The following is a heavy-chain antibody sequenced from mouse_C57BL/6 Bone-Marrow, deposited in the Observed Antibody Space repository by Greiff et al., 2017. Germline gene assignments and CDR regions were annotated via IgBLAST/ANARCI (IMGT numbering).Heavy chain of an antibody. CDR1: GFTFSDYG. Sequence: EVQGVESGGGLVKPGGSLKLSCAASGFTFSDYGMHWVRQAPEMGLEWVAYISSGSSTIYYADTVKGRFTISRDNAKNTLFLQMTSLRSEDTAMYYCARRATWYAMDYWGQGTSVTVSS. D-gene: IGHD3-1*01. V-gene: IGHV5-17*01. CDR3: ARRATWYAMDY. CDR2: ISSGSSTI. J-gene: IGHJ4*01.